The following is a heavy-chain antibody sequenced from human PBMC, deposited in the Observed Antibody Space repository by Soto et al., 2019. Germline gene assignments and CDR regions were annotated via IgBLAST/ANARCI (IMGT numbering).Heavy chain of an antibody. J-gene: IGHJ4*02. Sequence: SSVKVSFKASGCTFSSYAISWVRQAPGQGLEGMGGIIPIFGTANYAQKFQGRVTITADKSTSKAYMELSRLRSKHKTVYYCAVNTPLLAPIDFWRGYSFDYWGQGTLVTVSS. CDR1: GCTFSSYA. CDR3: AVNTPLLAPIDFWRGYSFDY. V-gene: IGHV1-69*06. D-gene: IGHD3-3*01. CDR2: IIPIFGTA.